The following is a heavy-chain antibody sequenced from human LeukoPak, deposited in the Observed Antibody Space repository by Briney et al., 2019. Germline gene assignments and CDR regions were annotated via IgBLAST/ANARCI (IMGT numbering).Heavy chain of an antibody. CDR2: ISDRSNYI. D-gene: IGHD4-17*01. J-gene: IGHJ4*02. V-gene: IGHV3-21*01. Sequence: GGSLRLSCVASGFTFSSYNMNWVRQAPGKGLEWVSCISDRSNYIYYAGSVKGRFIISRDNAKNSLYLELNSLRAEDTAVYHCVRDSDTYGDHTTRRFDSWGQGTLVTVSS. CDR3: VRDSDTYGDHTTRRFDS. CDR1: GFTFSSYN.